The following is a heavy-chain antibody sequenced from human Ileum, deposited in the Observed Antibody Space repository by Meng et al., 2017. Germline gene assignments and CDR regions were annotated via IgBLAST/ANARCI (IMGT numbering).Heavy chain of an antibody. J-gene: IGHJ4*02. CDR2: SSSDGTRK. V-gene: IGHV3-74*01. CDR3: AKGGTTVIDH. Sequence: GGSLRLSCAASGFVFSNYWMHWVRQAPGKGPVWVSRSSSDGTRKYYADSVKGRFTISRDNAKNTLYLEMNSLRVEDTAVYYCAKGGTTVIDHWGQGTQVTVSS. CDR1: GFVFSNYW. D-gene: IGHD4-17*01.